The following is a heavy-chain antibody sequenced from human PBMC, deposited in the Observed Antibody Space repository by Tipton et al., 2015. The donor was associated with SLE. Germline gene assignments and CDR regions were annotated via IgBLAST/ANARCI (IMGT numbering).Heavy chain of an antibody. D-gene: IGHD2-15*01. V-gene: IGHV4-39*01. CDR2: IYYSGTT. CDR3: TRGPYCSVDSCYRGMDV. Sequence: TLSLTCTVSGGSISSSSDYWGWIRQPPGKGLEWIGNIYYSGTTFYNPSLKSRVTISVDTSKNQFSLNLRSVTAADTAVYYCTRGPYCSVDSCYRGMDVWGQGTTVTVSS. CDR1: GGSISSSSDY. J-gene: IGHJ6*02.